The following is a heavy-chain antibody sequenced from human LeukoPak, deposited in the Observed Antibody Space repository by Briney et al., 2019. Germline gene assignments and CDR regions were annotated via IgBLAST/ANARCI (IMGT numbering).Heavy chain of an antibody. Sequence: SVKVSRKASGGTFSSYTISWVRQAPGQGLEWMGRIIPILGIANYAQKFQGRVTITADKSTSTAYMELSSLRSEDTAVYYCARSPTWNAWYFDLWGRGTLVTVSS. J-gene: IGHJ2*01. CDR3: ARSPTWNAWYFDL. CDR2: IIPILGIA. V-gene: IGHV1-69*02. CDR1: GGTFSSYT. D-gene: IGHD1-1*01.